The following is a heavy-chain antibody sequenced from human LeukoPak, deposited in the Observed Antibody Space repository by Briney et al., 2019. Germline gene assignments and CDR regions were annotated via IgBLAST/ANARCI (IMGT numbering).Heavy chain of an antibody. CDR1: GFTFSSYS. D-gene: IGHD2-2*01. J-gene: IGHJ5*02. CDR3: ATARNCSSTSCYPNWFDP. Sequence: GGSLRLSCAASGFTFSSYSMNWVRQAPGKGLEWVSSISSSSSYIYYADSVKGRFTISGDNAKNSLYLQMNSLRAEDTAVYYCATARNCSSTSCYPNWFDPWGQGTLVTVSS. CDR2: ISSSSSYI. V-gene: IGHV3-21*01.